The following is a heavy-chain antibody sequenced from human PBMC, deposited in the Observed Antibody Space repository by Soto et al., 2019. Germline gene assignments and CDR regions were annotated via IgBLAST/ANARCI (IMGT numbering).Heavy chain of an antibody. Sequence: GSLRLSCAASGFTFSSYAMSWVRQAPWKGLEWVSAISGSGGSTYYADSVKGRFTISRDNSKNTLYLQMNSLRAEDTAVYYCAKAMGDFWSGYYSGYYYYGMDVWGQGTTVTVSS. CDR3: AKAMGDFWSGYYSGYYYYGMDV. CDR1: GFTFSSYA. V-gene: IGHV3-23*01. CDR2: ISGSGGST. J-gene: IGHJ6*02. D-gene: IGHD3-3*01.